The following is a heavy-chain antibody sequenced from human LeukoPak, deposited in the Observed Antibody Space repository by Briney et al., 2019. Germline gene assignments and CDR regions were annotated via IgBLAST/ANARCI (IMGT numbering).Heavy chain of an antibody. CDR1: GGSISSSSYY. J-gene: IGHJ4*02. D-gene: IGHD6-6*01. CDR3: ARYSSSLRGGYYFDY. CDR2: IYYSGST. Sequence: SETLSLTCTVSGGSISSSSYYWGWIRQPPGKGLEWIGSIYYSGSTYYNPSLKSRVTMSVDTSKNQFSLKLSSVTAADTAVYYCARYSSSLRGGYYFDYWGQGTLVTVSS. V-gene: IGHV4-39*07.